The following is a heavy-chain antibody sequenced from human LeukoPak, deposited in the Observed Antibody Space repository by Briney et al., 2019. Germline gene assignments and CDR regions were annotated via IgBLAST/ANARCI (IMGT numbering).Heavy chain of an antibody. CDR2: ISSNGGST. CDR1: GFTFSSYA. CDR3: ARAGPYDSSGYFNY. D-gene: IGHD3-22*01. J-gene: IGHJ4*02. V-gene: IGHV3-64*01. Sequence: GGSLRLPCAASGFTFSSYAMHWVRQAPGKGLEYVSAISSNGGSTYYANSVKGRFTISRDNSKNTLYLQMGSLRAEDMAVYYCARAGPYDSSGYFNYWGQGTLVTVSS.